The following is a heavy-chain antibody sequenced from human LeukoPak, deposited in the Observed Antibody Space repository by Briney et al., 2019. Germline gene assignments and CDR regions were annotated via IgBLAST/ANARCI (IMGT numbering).Heavy chain of an antibody. CDR3: ARASKYPGVSFDI. D-gene: IGHD3-3*01. J-gene: IGHJ3*02. CDR2: IKQDGSEK. Sequence: GGSLRLSCAASGFTFSSYWMSWVRQAPGKGLEWVANIKQDGSEKYYVDSVKGRFTISRDNAKNSLYLQMNSLRAEDTAVYYCARASKYPGVSFDIWGQGTMVTVSS. V-gene: IGHV3-7*01. CDR1: GFTFSSYW.